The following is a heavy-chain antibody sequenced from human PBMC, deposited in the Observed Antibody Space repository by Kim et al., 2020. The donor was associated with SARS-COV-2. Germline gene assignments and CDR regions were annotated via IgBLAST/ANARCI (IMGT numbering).Heavy chain of an antibody. CDR1: GFTFSSYG. CDR3: ARGGGATSGVGSQEIDY. V-gene: IGHV3-33*01. CDR2: IWYDGSNK. D-gene: IGHD1-26*01. J-gene: IGHJ4*02. Sequence: GGSLRLSCAASGFTFSSYGMHWVRQAPGKGLEWVAVIWYDGSNKYYADSVKGRFTISRDNSKNTLYLQMNSLRAEDTAVYYCARGGGATSGVGSQEIDYWGQGTLVTVSS.